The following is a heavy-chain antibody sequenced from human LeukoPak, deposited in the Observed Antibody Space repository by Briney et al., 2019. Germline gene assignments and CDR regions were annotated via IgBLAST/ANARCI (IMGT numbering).Heavy chain of an antibody. V-gene: IGHV3-53*01. CDR2: IYSGGST. D-gene: IGHD3-10*01. Sequence: PGGSLRLSCAASGFTVSSNYMSWDRQAPGKGLEWVSVIYSGGSTYYADSVKGRFTISRDNSKNTLYLQMNSLRAEDTAVYYCAKDKGSGSYYNLGYFDSWGQGMLVTVSS. CDR1: GFTVSSNY. J-gene: IGHJ4*02. CDR3: AKDKGSGSYYNLGYFDS.